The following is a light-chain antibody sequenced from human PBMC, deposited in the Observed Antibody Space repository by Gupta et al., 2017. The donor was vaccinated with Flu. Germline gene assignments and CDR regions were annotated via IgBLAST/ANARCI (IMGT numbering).Light chain of an antibody. CDR2: EVS. J-gene: IGLJ1*01. CDR3: SSYTSSYTFV. CDR1: SSAVGTDNR. Sequence: QSALTQPPSVSGSPGKSVTISCTGTSSAVGTDNRVSWYQQAPGTAPKLMIYEVSNRPSGVPDRFSGSKSGNTASLTISGLQGEDEADYYCSSYTSSYTFVFGTGTKFTVL. V-gene: IGLV2-18*02.